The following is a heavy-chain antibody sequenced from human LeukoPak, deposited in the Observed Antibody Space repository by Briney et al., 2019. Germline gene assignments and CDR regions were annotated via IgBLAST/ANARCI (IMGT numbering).Heavy chain of an antibody. V-gene: IGHV3-23*01. J-gene: IGHJ4*02. CDR1: VFTFSSYA. D-gene: IGHD3-9*01. CDR2: ISSGDRT. CDR3: AKDATASPYFHWFDN. Sequence: QPGGSLRLSCAASVFTFSSYAMNWVRQAPGKGLEWVAGISSGDRTFHAESVKGRFTISRDKSKDTLYLQMNSLRAEDTAVYYCAKDATASPYFHWFDNWGQGTQVIVSS.